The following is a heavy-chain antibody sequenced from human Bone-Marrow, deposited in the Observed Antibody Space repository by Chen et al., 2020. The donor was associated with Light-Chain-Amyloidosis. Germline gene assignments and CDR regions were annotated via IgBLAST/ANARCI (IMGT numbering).Heavy chain of an antibody. J-gene: IGHJ6*02. CDR2: IRPKAYGGTT. D-gene: IGHD5-12*01. CDR1: GFTFGDYA. V-gene: IGHV3-49*04. Sequence: EVQLLESGGGLVQPGRSLRLSCIGSGFTFGDYAMSWVRQAPGKGLEWVGFIRPKAYGGTTDYAASVKGRFTISRDDSKSIAYLQMNSLKTEDTALYYCTRDSLVASVRGMDVWGQGTTVIVSS. CDR3: TRDSLVASVRGMDV.